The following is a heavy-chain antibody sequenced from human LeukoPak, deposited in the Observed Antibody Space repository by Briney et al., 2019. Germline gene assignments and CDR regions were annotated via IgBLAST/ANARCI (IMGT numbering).Heavy chain of an antibody. V-gene: IGHV1-24*01. D-gene: IGHD2-2*02. J-gene: IGHJ4*02. CDR1: GYTLTELS. CDR2: FDPEDGET. CDR3: AKGEVLYTYYFDY. Sequence: GASVKVSCKVSGYTLTELSMHWVRQAPGKGLEWMGGFDPEDGETIYAQKFQGRVTITADESTSTAYMELSSLRSEDTAVYYCAKGEVLYTYYFDYWGQGTLVTVSS.